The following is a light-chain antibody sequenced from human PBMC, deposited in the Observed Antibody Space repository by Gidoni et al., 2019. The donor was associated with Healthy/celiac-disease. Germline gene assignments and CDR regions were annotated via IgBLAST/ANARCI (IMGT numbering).Light chain of an antibody. V-gene: IGKV1-33*01. CDR1: QDISNY. CDR2: DAS. Sequence: DIQMTQSPSSLSASVGYSVPITCQASQDISNYLNWYQQKPGKAPKLLIYDASNLETGVPSRFSGSGSGTDFTFTISSLQPEDIATYYCQQYDNLPLTFGGGTKVEIK. J-gene: IGKJ4*01. CDR3: QQYDNLPLT.